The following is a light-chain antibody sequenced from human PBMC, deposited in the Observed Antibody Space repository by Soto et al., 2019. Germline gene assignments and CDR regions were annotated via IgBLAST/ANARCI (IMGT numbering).Light chain of an antibody. CDR2: KAS. CDR1: QRISSW. J-gene: IGKJ2*01. V-gene: IGKV1-5*03. Sequence: DIQMTQSPSTLSASVGDRVTITCRASQRISSWLAWYQQKPGKAPKLLIYKASSLESGVPSRFXGSGSGTEFTLTISSLQPDDFATYYCQQYNSYSRYTFGQGTKLEIK. CDR3: QQYNSYSRYT.